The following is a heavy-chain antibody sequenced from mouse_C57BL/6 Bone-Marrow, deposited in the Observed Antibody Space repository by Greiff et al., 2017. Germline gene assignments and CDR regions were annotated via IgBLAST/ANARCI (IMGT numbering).Heavy chain of an antibody. D-gene: IGHD1-1*02. J-gene: IGHJ4*01. V-gene: IGHV3-2*02. Sequence: QLQQSGPGLVKPSQSLSLTCTVTGYSITSDYAWNWIRQFPGNKMEWMGYISYSGSTSDTPSLKSRISITRDTSKNQFFLQLNSVTTEDTATYYCASYYGNYYAMDYWGQGTSVTGSS. CDR2: ISYSGST. CDR1: GYSITSDYA. CDR3: ASYYGNYYAMDY.